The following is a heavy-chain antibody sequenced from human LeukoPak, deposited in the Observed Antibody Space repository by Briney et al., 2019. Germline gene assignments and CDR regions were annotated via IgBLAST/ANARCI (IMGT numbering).Heavy chain of an antibody. CDR3: AYGSGSQGFDY. CDR1: GYTFTNYH. V-gene: IGHV1-18*01. D-gene: IGHD3-10*01. J-gene: IGHJ4*02. Sequence: ASVKVSCKASGYTFTNYHISWVRQAPGQGLEWMGWISAYNGNTNYAQKFQGRVTITADESTSTAYMELSSLRSEDTAVYYCAYGSGSQGFDYWGQGTLVTVSS. CDR2: ISAYNGNT.